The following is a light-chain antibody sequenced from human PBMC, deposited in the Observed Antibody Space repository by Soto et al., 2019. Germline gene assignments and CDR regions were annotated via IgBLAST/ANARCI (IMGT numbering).Light chain of an antibody. CDR3: CSYAGSSTLV. J-gene: IGLJ1*01. CDR2: EGS. V-gene: IGLV2-23*01. Sequence: QSVLTQPASVSGSPGQSITISCTGTNSDVGGYNYVSWYQQHPGKAPKLMIYEGSKRPSGVSNRFSGSKSGNTASLTISGLQAEDEADYYCCSYAGSSTLVFGTGTKLTVL. CDR1: NSDVGGYNY.